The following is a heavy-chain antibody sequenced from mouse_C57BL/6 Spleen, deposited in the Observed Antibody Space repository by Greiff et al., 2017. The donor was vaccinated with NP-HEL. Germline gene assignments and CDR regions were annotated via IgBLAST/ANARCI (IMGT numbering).Heavy chain of an antibody. CDR3: ARSSYDDDDAMDY. CDR2: IYWDDDK. D-gene: IGHD2-4*01. V-gene: IGHV8-12*01. Sequence: QVTLKESGPGILQSSQTLSLTCSFSGFSLSTSGMGVSWIRQPSGKGLEWLAHIYWDDDKRYNPSLKSRLTISKDTSRNQVFLKITSVDTADTATYYCARSSYDDDDAMDYWGQGTSVTVSS. J-gene: IGHJ4*01. CDR1: GFSLSTSGMG.